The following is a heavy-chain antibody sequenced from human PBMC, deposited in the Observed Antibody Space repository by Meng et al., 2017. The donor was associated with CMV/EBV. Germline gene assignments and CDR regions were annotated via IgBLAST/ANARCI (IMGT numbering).Heavy chain of an antibody. Sequence: SVKVSCKASGYTFTSYDINWVRQATGQGLEWMGWMNPNSGNTGYAQRFQGRVTMTRNTSISTAYMELSSLRSEDTAVYYCARERSESGGVIIDYWGQGTLVTVSS. D-gene: IGHD3-10*01. CDR1: GYTFTSYD. CDR2: MNPNSGNT. J-gene: IGHJ4*02. V-gene: IGHV1-8*01. CDR3: ARERSESGGVIIDY.